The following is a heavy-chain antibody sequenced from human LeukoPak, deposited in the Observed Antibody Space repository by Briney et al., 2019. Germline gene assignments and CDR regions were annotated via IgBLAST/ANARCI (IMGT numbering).Heavy chain of an antibody. Sequence: PGGSLRLSCAASGFPLSSYEMNWVRQAPGKRLQWVSYISSSGNKIYYAASVKGRFTISRDNAKNSLYLQIDSLRAEDTAVYYCARGQRPQYTSTWDNWFDPWGQGTQVTVSS. D-gene: IGHD2-2*01. CDR3: ARGQRPQYTSTWDNWFDP. V-gene: IGHV3-48*03. CDR2: ISSSGNKI. J-gene: IGHJ5*02. CDR1: GFPLSSYE.